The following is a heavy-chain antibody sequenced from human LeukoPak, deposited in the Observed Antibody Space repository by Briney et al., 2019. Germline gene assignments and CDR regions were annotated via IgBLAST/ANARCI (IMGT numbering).Heavy chain of an antibody. D-gene: IGHD1-26*01. Sequence: GGSLRLSCAASGFTFSSYAMSWVRQAPGKGLEWVSAISGSGGSTYYADSVKGRFTISRDNAKNSLYLQMNSLRAEDTAVYYCAGRIVGATYDYWGQGTLVTVSS. CDR3: AGRIVGATYDY. CDR1: GFTFSSYA. CDR2: ISGSGGST. J-gene: IGHJ4*02. V-gene: IGHV3-23*01.